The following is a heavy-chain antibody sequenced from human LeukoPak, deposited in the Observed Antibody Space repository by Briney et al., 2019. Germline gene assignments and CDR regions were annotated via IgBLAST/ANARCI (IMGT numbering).Heavy chain of an antibody. D-gene: IGHD3-16*01. CDR1: GFTFSGSA. Sequence: GGSLRLSCAASGFTFSGSAMHWVRQASGKGQEWVGRIRSKANSYATAYAASVKGRFTISRDDSKNTAYLQMNSLKTEDTAVYYCTIIRLGDYWGQGTLVTVSS. J-gene: IGHJ4*02. CDR3: TIIRLGDY. V-gene: IGHV3-73*01. CDR2: IRSKANSYAT.